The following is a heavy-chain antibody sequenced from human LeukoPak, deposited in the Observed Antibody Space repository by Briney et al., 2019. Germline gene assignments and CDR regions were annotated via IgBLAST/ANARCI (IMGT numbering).Heavy chain of an antibody. CDR2: ISGSGGST. V-gene: IGHV3-23*01. J-gene: IGHJ4*02. Sequence: SGGSLRLSCAVSGFTFSSYAMSWVRQAPGKGLEWVSAISGSGGSTYYADSVKGRFTISRDNSKNTLYLQMNSLRAEDTAVYYCAKDLGVYDSSGYNYWGQGTLVTVSS. CDR3: AKDLGVYDSSGYNY. D-gene: IGHD3-22*01. CDR1: GFTFSSYA.